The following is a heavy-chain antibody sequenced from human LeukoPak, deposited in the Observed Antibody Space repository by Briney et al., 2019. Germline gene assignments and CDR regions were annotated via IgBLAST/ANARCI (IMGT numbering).Heavy chain of an antibody. CDR3: ARVRKTSEYYYDSLGWFDP. J-gene: IGHJ5*02. CDR2: IYYSGST. CDR1: SGSISPYF. V-gene: IGHV4-59*01. D-gene: IGHD3-22*01. Sequence: PSETLSLTCNFSSGSISPYFWSWIRQTPGKGLEWIGYIYYSGSTNYNPSLKSRVTISVDTSKNQFSLKLSSVTAADTAVYYCARVRKTSEYYYDSLGWFDPWGQGTLVTVSS.